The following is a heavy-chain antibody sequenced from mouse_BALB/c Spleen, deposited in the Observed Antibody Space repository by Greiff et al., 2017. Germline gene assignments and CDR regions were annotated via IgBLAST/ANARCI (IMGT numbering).Heavy chain of an antibody. V-gene: IGHV5-12-1*01. CDR2: ISSGGGST. D-gene: IGHD1-1*01. CDR3: ARHYYYGSSYGWFAY. J-gene: IGHJ3*01. CDR1: GFAFSSYD. Sequence: EVKLMESGGGLVKPGGSLKLSCAASGFAFSSYDMSWVRQTPEKRLEWVAYISSGGGSTYYPDTVKGRFTISRDNAKNTLYLQMSSLKSEDTAMYYCARHYYYGSSYGWFAYWGQGTLVTVSA.